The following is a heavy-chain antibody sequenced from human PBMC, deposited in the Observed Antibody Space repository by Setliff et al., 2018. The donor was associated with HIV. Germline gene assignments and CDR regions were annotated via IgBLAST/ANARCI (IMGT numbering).Heavy chain of an antibody. D-gene: IGHD3-16*01. J-gene: IGHJ6*03. Sequence: SETLSLTCTVSGGSISSYYWSWIRQPAGKGLEWIGHIYTSGSTNYNPSLKSRVTMSVDTSKNQFSLKLSSVTAADTAVYYCARDVPWGNYYYYMDVWGKGTTVTVSS. CDR3: ARDVPWGNYYYYMDV. CDR2: IYTSGST. V-gene: IGHV4-4*07. CDR1: GGSISSYY.